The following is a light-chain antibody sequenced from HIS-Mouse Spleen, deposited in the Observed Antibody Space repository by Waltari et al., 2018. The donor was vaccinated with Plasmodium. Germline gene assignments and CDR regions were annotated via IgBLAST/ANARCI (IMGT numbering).Light chain of an antibody. CDR2: RNN. CDR1: RPNIGSNY. V-gene: IGLV1-47*01. CDR3: AAWDDSLSGRV. J-gene: IGLJ3*02. Sequence: QSVLTQPPSASGTPGLRVTISCSGSRPNIGSNYLSWYQQLPGTAPNLLIYRNNQRPSGVPDRFSGSKSGTSASLAISGLRSEDEADYYCAAWDDSLSGRVFGGGTKLTVL.